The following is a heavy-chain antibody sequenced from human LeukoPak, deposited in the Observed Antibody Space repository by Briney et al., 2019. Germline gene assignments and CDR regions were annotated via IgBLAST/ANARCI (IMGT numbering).Heavy chain of an antibody. Sequence: SETLSLTCTVSGGSIGSYYWSWIRQPPGKGLEWIGYIYYSGSTNYNPSLKSRVTISVGTSKNQFSLKLSSVTAADTAVYYCARESAWFDPWGQGTLVTVSS. J-gene: IGHJ5*02. CDR2: IYYSGST. CDR1: GGSIGSYY. CDR3: ARESAWFDP. V-gene: IGHV4-59*01.